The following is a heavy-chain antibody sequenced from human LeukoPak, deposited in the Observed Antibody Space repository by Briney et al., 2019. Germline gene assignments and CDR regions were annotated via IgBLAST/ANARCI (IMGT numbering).Heavy chain of an antibody. CDR1: GYTFTSYD. D-gene: IGHD3-22*01. Sequence: ASVKVSCRASGYTFTSYDVNWVRQATGQGLERMGWMHPKSGNTDYAQKFQGRVTMTRNTSISTAYMELSSLRSEDTAVYYCAIEYFYDSSGFYTWFDPRGQGTLVTVSS. V-gene: IGHV1-8*01. CDR2: MHPKSGNT. CDR3: AIEYFYDSSGFYTWFDP. J-gene: IGHJ5*02.